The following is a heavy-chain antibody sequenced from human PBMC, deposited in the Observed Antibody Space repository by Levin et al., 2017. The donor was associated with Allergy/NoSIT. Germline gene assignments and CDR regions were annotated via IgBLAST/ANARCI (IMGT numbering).Heavy chain of an antibody. Sequence: TGGSLRLSCAASGFTFSSYAMSWVRQAPGKGLEWVSAVSGSGGGGTYYADSVKGRFTISRDNSRNRVYLQMNSLRAEDTALYYCAKEGCSGGDCYWGPLDYWGQGTLVTVSS. CDR2: VSGSGGGGT. J-gene: IGHJ4*02. V-gene: IGHV3-23*01. D-gene: IGHD2-15*01. CDR1: GFTFSSYA. CDR3: AKEGCSGGDCYWGPLDY.